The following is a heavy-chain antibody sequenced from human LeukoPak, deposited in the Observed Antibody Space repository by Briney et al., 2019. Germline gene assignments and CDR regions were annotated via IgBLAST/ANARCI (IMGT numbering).Heavy chain of an antibody. D-gene: IGHD5-18*01. CDR1: GFTFSSYS. CDR3: ARDLSGVTGYTYGRGIDY. V-gene: IGHV3-21*01. J-gene: IGHJ4*02. Sequence: PGGSLRLSCAASGFTFSSYSMNWIRQAPGKGLEWVSSISGSSSYIYYADSVKGRFTISRENAKNSLYLQMNSLRAEDTAVYYCARDLSGVTGYTYGRGIDYWGQGTLVTVSS. CDR2: ISGSSSYI.